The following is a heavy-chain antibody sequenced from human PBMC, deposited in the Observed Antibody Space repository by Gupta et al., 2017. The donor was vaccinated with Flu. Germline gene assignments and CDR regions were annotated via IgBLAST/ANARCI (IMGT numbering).Heavy chain of an antibody. CDR3: VKGDCSSTSCSDWFDP. V-gene: IGHV3-64D*06. D-gene: IGHD2-2*01. Sequence: EVQLVESGGGLVQPGGSLRLSCSASGFTFSSYAMHWVRQAPGKGLEYVSAISSNGGSTYYADSVKGRFTISRDNSKNTLYLQMSSLRAEDTAVYYCVKGDCSSTSCSDWFDPWGQGTLVTVSS. CDR2: ISSNGGST. J-gene: IGHJ5*02. CDR1: GFTFSSYA.